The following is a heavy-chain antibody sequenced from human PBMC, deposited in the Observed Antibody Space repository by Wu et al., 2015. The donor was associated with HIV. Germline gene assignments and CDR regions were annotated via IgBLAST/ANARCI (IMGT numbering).Heavy chain of an antibody. CDR2: IIPIFGTA. V-gene: IGHV1-69*13. D-gene: IGHD2-21*02. Sequence: QVQLVQSGAEVKKPGSSVKVSCKASGGTFSSYAISWVRQAPGQGLEWMGRIIPIFGTANYAQKFQGRVTITADESTSTAYMELSSLRSEDTAVYYCARDDVYCGGDCWGSAFDIWGPRDNGHRLF. CDR1: GGTFSSYA. J-gene: IGHJ3*02. CDR3: ARDDVYCGGDCWGSAFDI.